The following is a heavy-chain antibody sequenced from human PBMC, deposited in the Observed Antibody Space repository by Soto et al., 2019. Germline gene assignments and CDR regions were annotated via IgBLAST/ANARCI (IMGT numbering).Heavy chain of an antibody. D-gene: IGHD2-21*02. CDR2: INTYNGNT. CDR1: GYTFINYG. Sequence: ASVKVSCKASGYTFINYGISWVRQAPGQGLEWMGWINTYNGNTNHAQKLQGRVTITRDTSASTAYMELSSLRSEDTAVYYCARSIVVVTALDYWGQGTLVTVSS. CDR3: ARSIVVVTALDY. J-gene: IGHJ4*02. V-gene: IGHV1-18*01.